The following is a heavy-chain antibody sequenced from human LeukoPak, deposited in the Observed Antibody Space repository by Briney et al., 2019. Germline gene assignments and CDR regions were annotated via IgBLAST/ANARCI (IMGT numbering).Heavy chain of an antibody. J-gene: IGHJ4*02. V-gene: IGHV4-34*01. CDR1: GGSFSGYY. D-gene: IGHD3-3*01. CDR3: ARADYDFALTNFDY. CDR2: INHSGST. Sequence: PSETLSLTCAVYGGSFSGYYWSWIRQPPGKGLEWIGEINHSGSTNYNPSLKSRVTISVDTSKNQFSLKLSSVTAADTAVYYCARADYDFALTNFDYWGQGTLVTVSS.